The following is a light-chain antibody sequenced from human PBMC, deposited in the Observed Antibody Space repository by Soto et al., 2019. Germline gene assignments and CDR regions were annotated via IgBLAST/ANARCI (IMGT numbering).Light chain of an antibody. J-gene: IGLJ2*01. CDR3: LLAYTGARV. Sequence: QAVVTQESSLTVSPGGTVTVTCGSSTGAVTSDHFPFWFQQKPGQAPRALIDDTNTRHSWTPARFSGSLLGGKAALTLSGAQPEDEADYYCLLAYTGARVFGGGTKLTVL. V-gene: IGLV7-46*01. CDR1: TGAVTSDHF. CDR2: DTN.